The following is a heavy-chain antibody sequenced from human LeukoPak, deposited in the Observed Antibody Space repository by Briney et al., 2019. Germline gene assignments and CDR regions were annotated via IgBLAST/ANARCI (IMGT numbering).Heavy chain of an antibody. CDR2: IRYDGSNK. J-gene: IGHJ1*01. Sequence: GGSLRLSCAASGFTFSSYGMHWVPQAPGKGLEWVAFIRYDGSNKYYADSVKGRFTISRDNSKNTLYLQMNSLRAEDTAVYYCAKGCSTSCIVPFQHWGQGTLVTVSS. CDR1: GFTFSSYG. V-gene: IGHV3-30*02. D-gene: IGHD2-2*01. CDR3: AKGCSTSCIVPFQH.